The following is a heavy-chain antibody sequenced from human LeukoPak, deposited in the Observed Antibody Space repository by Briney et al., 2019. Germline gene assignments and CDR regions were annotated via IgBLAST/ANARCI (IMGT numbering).Heavy chain of an antibody. J-gene: IGHJ4*02. V-gene: IGHV3-23*01. CDR1: GFTFSSYA. D-gene: IGHD3-22*01. CDR3: TIDPSDYYETNSLDF. CDR2: ISGSGGST. Sequence: GGSLRLSCAASGFTFSSYAMSWVRQAPGKGLEWVSAISGSGGSTYYADSVKGRFTISRDNSKNTLYLQMNSLRAEDTALYYCTIDPSDYYETNSLDFWGQGTPVTVSS.